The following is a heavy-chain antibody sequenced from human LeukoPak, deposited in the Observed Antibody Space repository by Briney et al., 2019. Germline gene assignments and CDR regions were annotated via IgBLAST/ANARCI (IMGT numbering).Heavy chain of an antibody. V-gene: IGHV4-39*01. CDR3: ARHPDDGWFDP. CDR1: GGSVSSGSYY. CDR2: IYYSGST. Sequence: PSETLSLTCTVSGGSVSSGSYYWGWIRQPPGKGLEWIGSIYYSGSTYYNPSLRSRVTISVDTSKNQFSLKLSSVTAADTAVYYCARHPDDGWFDPWGQGTLVTVSS. D-gene: IGHD1-1*01. J-gene: IGHJ5*02.